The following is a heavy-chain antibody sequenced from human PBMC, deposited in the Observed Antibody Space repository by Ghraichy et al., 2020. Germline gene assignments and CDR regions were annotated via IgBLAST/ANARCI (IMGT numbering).Heavy chain of an antibody. V-gene: IGHV4-59*01. Sequence: GSLRLSCTVSGGSISSYYWSWIRQPPGKGLEWIGYIYYSGSTNYNPSLKSRVTISVDTSKNQFSLKLSSVTAADTAVYYCARIPAAMRGYYYYMDVWGKGTTVTVSS. CDR3: ARIPAAMRGYYYYMDV. CDR2: IYYSGST. CDR1: GGSISSYY. J-gene: IGHJ6*03. D-gene: IGHD2-2*01.